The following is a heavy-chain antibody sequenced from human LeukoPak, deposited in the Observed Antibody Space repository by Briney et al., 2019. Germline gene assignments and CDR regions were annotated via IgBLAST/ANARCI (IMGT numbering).Heavy chain of an antibody. V-gene: IGHV3-30*03. D-gene: IGHD1-26*01. CDR1: GFTFSSYG. J-gene: IGHJ4*02. CDR3: ARAETSGSYYGLDY. CDR2: ISYDGSNK. Sequence: GGSLRLSCAASGFTFSSYGMHWVRQAPGKGLEWVAVISYDGSNKYYADSVKGRFTISRDNSKNTLYLQMNSLRAEDTAVYYCARAETSGSYYGLDYWGQGTLVTVSS.